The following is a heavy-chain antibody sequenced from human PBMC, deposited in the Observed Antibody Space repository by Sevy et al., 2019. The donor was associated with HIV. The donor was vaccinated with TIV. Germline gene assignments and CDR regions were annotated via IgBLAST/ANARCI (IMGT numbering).Heavy chain of an antibody. CDR2: IRTKAYGGTR. CDR3: TRAERDYFYMDV. Sequence: GGSLRLSCTGSGFTFSNYVMSWVRQAPGKGLEWVASIRTKAYGGTREYAASGKGRFTVSRDDSKSIAYLEMNSLKIEDTAVYYCTRAERDYFYMDVWGKGTTVTVSS. V-gene: IGHV3-49*04. J-gene: IGHJ6*03. CDR1: GFTFSNYV.